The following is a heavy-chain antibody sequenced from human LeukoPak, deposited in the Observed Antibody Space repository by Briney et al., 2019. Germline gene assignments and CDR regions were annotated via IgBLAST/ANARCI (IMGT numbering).Heavy chain of an antibody. D-gene: IGHD2-2*01. Sequence: GGSLRLSCAASGFTFSSYAMHWVRQAPGKGLEWVAVISYDGSNKYYADSVKGRFSISRDNSKNTLYLQMNSLRAEDTAVYYCAKDGRYCSSTSCYRGYYYYYGMDVWGQGTTVTVSS. J-gene: IGHJ6*02. CDR1: GFTFSSYA. V-gene: IGHV3-30-3*01. CDR2: ISYDGSNK. CDR3: AKDGRYCSSTSCYRGYYYYYGMDV.